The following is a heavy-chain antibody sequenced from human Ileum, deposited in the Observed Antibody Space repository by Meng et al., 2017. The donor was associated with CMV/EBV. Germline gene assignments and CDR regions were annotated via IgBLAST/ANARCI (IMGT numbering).Heavy chain of an antibody. D-gene: IGHD1-14*01. CDR1: GFTFSTYW. Sequence: GGSLRLSCAASGFTFSTYWMSWARQAPGKGLEWVAKIKQDGSEKYYVDSVKGRFTISRDNAKNSLYLQMNSLRAEDTTVYYCARHVSETFYNPFDYWGQGTLVTVSS. CDR2: IKQDGSEK. V-gene: IGHV3-7*01. CDR3: ARHVSETFYNPFDY. J-gene: IGHJ4*02.